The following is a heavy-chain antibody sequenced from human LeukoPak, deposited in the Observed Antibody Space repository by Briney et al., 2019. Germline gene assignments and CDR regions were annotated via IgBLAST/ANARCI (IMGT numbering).Heavy chain of an antibody. CDR1: GYTFTGYY. Sequence: ASEKVSCTASGYTFTGYYMHWVRQAPGQGLEWMGWINPNSGGTNYAQKFQGRVTMTRDTSISTAYMELSRLRSDDTAVYYCARSSGDYPFDYWGQGTLVTVSS. CDR3: ARSSGDYPFDY. J-gene: IGHJ4*02. D-gene: IGHD4-17*01. CDR2: INPNSGGT. V-gene: IGHV1-2*02.